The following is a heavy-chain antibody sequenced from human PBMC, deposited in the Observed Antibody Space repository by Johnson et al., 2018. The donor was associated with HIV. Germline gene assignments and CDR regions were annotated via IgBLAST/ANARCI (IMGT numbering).Heavy chain of an antibody. Sequence: VQLVESGGGLVQSGGSLKLSCAPSGFTIDDDAIHWVRQAPGKGLEWISGISWDSGTVEKYAASGKGRFTISRDNSKNTVSLQMNSLRPEDTAIYYCARPFRSGAYSDGFEIWGQGTMVTVSS. CDR3: ARPFRSGAYSDGFEI. J-gene: IGHJ3*02. CDR2: ISWDSGTV. V-gene: IGHV3-9*01. D-gene: IGHD3-22*01. CDR1: GFTIDDDA.